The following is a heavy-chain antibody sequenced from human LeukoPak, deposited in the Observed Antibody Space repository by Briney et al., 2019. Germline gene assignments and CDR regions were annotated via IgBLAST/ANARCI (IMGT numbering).Heavy chain of an antibody. V-gene: IGHV3-23*01. CDR3: AKELMDDYGDYGPYYYFDY. CDR1: GFTFSSYA. D-gene: IGHD4-17*01. J-gene: IGHJ4*01. CDR2: ISGSGGST. Sequence: GGSLRLSCAASGFTFSSYAMSWVRQAPGKGLEWVSAISGSGGSTYYADSVKGRFTISRDNSKNTLYLQMSSLRAEDTAVYYCAKELMDDYGDYGPYYYFDYWGQEPWSPSPQ.